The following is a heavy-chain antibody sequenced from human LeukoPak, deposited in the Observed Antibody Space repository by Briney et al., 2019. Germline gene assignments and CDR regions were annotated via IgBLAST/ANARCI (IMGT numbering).Heavy chain of an antibody. CDR2: VYDSGST. V-gene: IGHV4-39*07. CDR1: GGSIASSTYY. Sequence: SETLSLTCTASGGSIASSTYYWAWIRQPPGKGLEWIGSVYDSGSTYYNPSLKSRVTISVGRSKNQFSLKLSSVTAADTAVYYCARGEISMVRGALGAFDIWGQGTMATVSS. J-gene: IGHJ3*02. D-gene: IGHD3-10*01. CDR3: ARGEISMVRGALGAFDI.